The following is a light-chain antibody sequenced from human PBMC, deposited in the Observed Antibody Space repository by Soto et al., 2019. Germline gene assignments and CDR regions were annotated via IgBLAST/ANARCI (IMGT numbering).Light chain of an antibody. CDR2: ENN. CDR3: QSYDSTEHPVF. J-gene: IGLJ2*01. V-gene: IGLV6-57*04. Sequence: FMLTQPHSVSESPGKTVIISCTRSGGSIANTYVQWYQQRPGSAPTTVIYENNQRPSGVPSRFSGSIDSSSNSASLTISGLQTEDEADYYCQSYDSTEHPVFFGGGTKLTVL. CDR1: GGSIANTY.